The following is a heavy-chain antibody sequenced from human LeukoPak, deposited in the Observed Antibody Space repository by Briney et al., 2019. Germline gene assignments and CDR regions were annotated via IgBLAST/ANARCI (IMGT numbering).Heavy chain of an antibody. CDR2: ISYDGSNK. CDR3: AKVGGKTTVTTDFDY. CDR1: GFTFSSYG. J-gene: IGHJ4*02. D-gene: IGHD4-17*01. Sequence: PGGALRLSCAASGFTFSSYGMHWVRQAPGKGLEGVAVISYDGSNKYYADPVKGRFTISRDNSKNTLYLQMNSLRAEDTAAYYCAKVGGKTTVTTDFDYWGQGTLVTVSS. V-gene: IGHV3-30*18.